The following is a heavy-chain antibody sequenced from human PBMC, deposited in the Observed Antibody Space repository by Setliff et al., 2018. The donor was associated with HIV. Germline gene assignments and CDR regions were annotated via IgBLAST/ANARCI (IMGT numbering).Heavy chain of an antibody. CDR3: AKDKGQKYADY. CDR1: GFTFSNNN. D-gene: IGHD3-10*01. V-gene: IGHV3-30*02. CDR2: IQYDGDTK. J-gene: IGHJ4*02. Sequence: GGSLRLSCAASGFTFSNNNMHWVRQTPGKGLEWVACIQYDGDTKYYADSVKGRFTISRDNSKNTLYLQMNSLRAEDTAVYYCAKDKGQKYADYWGQGTVVTVSS.